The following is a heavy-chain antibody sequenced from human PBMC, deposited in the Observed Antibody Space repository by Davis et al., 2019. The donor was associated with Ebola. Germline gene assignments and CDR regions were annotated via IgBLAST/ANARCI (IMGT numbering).Heavy chain of an antibody. D-gene: IGHD3/OR15-3a*01. V-gene: IGHV7-4-1*02. CDR1: GYTFTRYG. CDR3: ARDGHWFDY. Sequence: ASVKVSCKASGYTFTRYGMNWVRQAPGQGLEWMGWINTNTGNPTYAQGFTGRFVFSLDTSVDTAYLQISSLKAADTAVYYCARDGHWFDYWGQGTLVTVSS. J-gene: IGHJ5*01. CDR2: INTNTGNP.